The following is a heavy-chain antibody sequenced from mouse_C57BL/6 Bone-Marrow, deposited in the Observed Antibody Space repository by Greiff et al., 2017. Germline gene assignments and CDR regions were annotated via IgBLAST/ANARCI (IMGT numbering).Heavy chain of an antibody. J-gene: IGHJ1*03. D-gene: IGHD1-1*01. Sequence: QVQLQQPGAELVRPGTSVKLSCKASGYTFTSYWMHWVKQRPGQGLEWIGVIDPSDSYTNYNLKFKGKATLTVDTASSTAYRQLSSLTSEDSAVYYCAKGPFITTVGAGWYFDVWGTGTTGTVSS. CDR2: IDPSDSYT. CDR3: AKGPFITTVGAGWYFDV. V-gene: IGHV1-59*01. CDR1: GYTFTSYW.